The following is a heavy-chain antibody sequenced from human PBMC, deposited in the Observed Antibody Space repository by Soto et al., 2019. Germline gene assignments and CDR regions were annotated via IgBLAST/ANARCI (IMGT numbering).Heavy chain of an antibody. CDR3: ARGDSTDCSNGVCSFFYNHDMDV. D-gene: IGHD2-8*01. CDR2: INPKSGGT. J-gene: IGHJ6*02. V-gene: IGHV1-2*04. CDR1: GYSFTDYH. Sequence: QVQLVQSGAEVKKPGASVKVSCKASGYSFTDYHIHWVRQAPGQGLEWLGRINPKSGGTSTAQKFQGWVTMTTDTAISRASMELTRLTSHDTAIYYCARGDSTDCSNGVCSFFYNHDMDVGGQGTTVNVSS.